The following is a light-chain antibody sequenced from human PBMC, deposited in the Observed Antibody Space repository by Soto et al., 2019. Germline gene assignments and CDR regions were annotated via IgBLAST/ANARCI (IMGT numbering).Light chain of an antibody. CDR2: DAS. J-gene: IGKJ1*01. CDR1: QRLSSNY. V-gene: IGKV3D-20*02. CDR3: QQSETSPWT. Sequence: EIVLTQSPFTLSLSPGERATLSCRASQRLSSNYLHWYQQKPGQAPRPLISDASRRATGIPDRFSGSGSGTDFTLIISRLEPEDFAVYYCQQSETSPWTFGQGTKVDIK.